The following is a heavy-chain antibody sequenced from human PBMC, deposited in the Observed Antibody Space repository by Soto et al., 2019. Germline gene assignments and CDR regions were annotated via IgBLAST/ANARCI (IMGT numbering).Heavy chain of an antibody. CDR2: IWYDGSNK. V-gene: IGHV3-30*02. J-gene: IGHJ4*02. CDR1: GFTFSSYG. CDR3: ATAKAPYSSGKQLDY. Sequence: GGSLRLSCAASGFTFSSYGMHWVRQAPGKGLEWVAVIWYDGSNKYYADSVKGRFTISRDNSKNTLYLQMNSLRAEDTAVYYCATAKAPYSSGKQLDYWGQGTLVTVSS. D-gene: IGHD6-19*01.